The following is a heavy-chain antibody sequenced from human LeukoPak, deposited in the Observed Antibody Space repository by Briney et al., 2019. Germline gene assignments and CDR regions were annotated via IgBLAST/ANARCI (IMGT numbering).Heavy chain of an antibody. V-gene: IGHV3-21*01. Sequence: GGSLRLSCAASGFTFSSYSMNWVRQAPGKGLEWVSSISSSSSYIYYADSVKGRFTISRDNAKNTLYLQMNSLRAEDTAVYYCARADQYYDFWSGYYSFWFDPWGQGTLVTVSS. D-gene: IGHD3-3*01. J-gene: IGHJ5*02. CDR1: GFTFSSYS. CDR2: ISSSSSYI. CDR3: ARADQYYDFWSGYYSFWFDP.